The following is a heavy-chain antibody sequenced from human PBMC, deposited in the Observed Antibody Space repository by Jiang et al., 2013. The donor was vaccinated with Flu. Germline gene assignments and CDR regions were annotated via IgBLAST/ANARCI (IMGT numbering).Heavy chain of an antibody. V-gene: IGHV4-39*07. Sequence: GSGLVKPSETLSLTCTVSGGSISSSSYYWGWIRQPPGKGLEWIGSIYYSGSTYYNPSLKSRVTISVDTSKNQFSLKLSSVTAADTAVYYCARVAFGVVNYFDYWGQGTLVTVSS. D-gene: IGHD3-3*01. CDR3: ARVAFGVVNYFDY. CDR1: GGSISSSSYY. CDR2: IYYSGST. J-gene: IGHJ4*02.